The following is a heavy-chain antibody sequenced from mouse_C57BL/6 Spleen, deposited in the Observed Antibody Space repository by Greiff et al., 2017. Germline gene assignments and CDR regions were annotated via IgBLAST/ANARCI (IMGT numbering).Heavy chain of an antibody. CDR2: INPSNGGT. J-gene: IGHJ1*03. D-gene: IGHD1-1*01. Sequence: QVHVKQPGTELVKPGASVKLSCKASGYTFTSYWMHWVKQRPGQGLEWIGNINPSNGGTNYNEKFKSKATLTVDKSSSTAYMQLSSLTSEDSAVYYCARSRYYYGSSYGYFDVWGTGTTVTVSS. CDR1: GYTFTSYW. V-gene: IGHV1-53*01. CDR3: ARSRYYYGSSYGYFDV.